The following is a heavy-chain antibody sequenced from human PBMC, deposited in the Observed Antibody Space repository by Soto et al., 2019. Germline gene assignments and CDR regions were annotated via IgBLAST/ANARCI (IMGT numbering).Heavy chain of an antibody. V-gene: IGHV3-48*01. D-gene: IGHD6-19*01. CDR3: ARGRQWPIDY. J-gene: IGHJ4*02. Sequence: GGSLRLSCAASGFTFSSYSMNWVRQAPGKGLEWVSYISSSSSTIYYADSVRGRFTISRDNPKNSLYLQMNSLRVEDTAVYYCARGRQWPIDYWGQGTLVTVSS. CDR2: ISSSSSTI. CDR1: GFTFSSYS.